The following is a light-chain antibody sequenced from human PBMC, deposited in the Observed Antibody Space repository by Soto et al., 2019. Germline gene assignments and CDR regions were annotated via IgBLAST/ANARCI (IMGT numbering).Light chain of an antibody. J-gene: IGLJ2*01. V-gene: IGLV2-8*01. CDR3: SSYSGNYIVL. Sequence: QSALTQPPSASGSPGQSVTISCTGTSSDVGGYNFVSWYQHHPGKAPKLMIYEVSKRPSGVPDRFSGSKSGNTASLTVSGLQAEGEADYYCSSYSGNYIVLLGGGTKLTVL. CDR1: SSDVGGYNF. CDR2: EVS.